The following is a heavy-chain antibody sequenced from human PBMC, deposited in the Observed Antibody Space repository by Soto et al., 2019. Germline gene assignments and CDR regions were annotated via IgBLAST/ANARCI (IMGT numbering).Heavy chain of an antibody. CDR1: GFTFSSYA. CDR2: ISGSGGST. V-gene: IGHV3-23*01. Sequence: GGSLSLSCAASGFTFSSYAMSWVRPAPGKGLEWVSAISGSGGSTYYADSVKGRFTISKDNSKNTLYLQMNSLRAEDTAVYYCAKGYVTTVTTHVGYYYYGMDVWGQGTTVTVSS. D-gene: IGHD4-4*01. J-gene: IGHJ6*02. CDR3: AKGYVTTVTTHVGYYYYGMDV.